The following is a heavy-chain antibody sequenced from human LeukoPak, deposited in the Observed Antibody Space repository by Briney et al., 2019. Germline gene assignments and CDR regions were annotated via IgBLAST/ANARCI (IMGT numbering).Heavy chain of an antibody. J-gene: IGHJ6*02. D-gene: IGHD3-3*01. CDR2: INAGNGNT. CDR3: ARDLVPFYDFWSGYSPFYGMDV. V-gene: IGHV1-3*01. Sequence: ASVKVSCKASGNTFTSYAMHWVRQAPGQRLEWMGWINAGNGNTKYSQKFQGRVTITRDTSASTAYMELSSLRSEDTAVYYCARDLVPFYDFWSGYSPFYGMDVWGQGTAVTVSS. CDR1: GNTFTSYA.